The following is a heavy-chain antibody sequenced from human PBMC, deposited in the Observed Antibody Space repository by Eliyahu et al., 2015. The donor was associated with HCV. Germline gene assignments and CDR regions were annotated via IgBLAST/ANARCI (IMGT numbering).Heavy chain of an antibody. J-gene: IGHJ5*01. CDR2: ISHRGTT. CDR3: AKMPVVATSTGGWFDP. CDR1: GGSLGGYH. V-gene: IGHV4-34*01. D-gene: IGHD2-21*02. Sequence: QVQLKQWGAGLLKPSETLSLXCAVYGGSLGGYHWTWXRQSPGKGLEWIGEISHRGTTKYNASLKSRATISKDTSKNQFSLNLNSVTAADTVVYYCAKMPVVATSTGGWFDPWGQGTLVTVSS.